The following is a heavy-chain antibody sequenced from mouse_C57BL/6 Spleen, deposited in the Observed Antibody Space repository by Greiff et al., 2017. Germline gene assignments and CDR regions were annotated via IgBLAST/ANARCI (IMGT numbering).Heavy chain of an antibody. CDR3: ERSKELRGSFDY. CDR1: GFTFSSYT. J-gene: IGHJ2*01. Sequence: VMLVESGGGLVKPGGSLKLSCAASGFTFSSYTLSWVRQTPEKRLEWVATISGGCGNTSYPDSVKGRFTISRAIAKNTLYMQMSSLRSEDTDLYDWERSKELRGSFDYWGQGATRTVSS. V-gene: IGHV5-9*01. D-gene: IGHD1-3*01. CDR2: ISGGCGNT.